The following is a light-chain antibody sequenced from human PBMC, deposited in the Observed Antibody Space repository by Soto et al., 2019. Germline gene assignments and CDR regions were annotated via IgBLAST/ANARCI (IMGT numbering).Light chain of an antibody. Sequence: DIQMTQSPSTLSASVGDRVTITCRASQSISSWLAWYQQKPGKAPKLLIYDASSLESGVPSRFSGSGSGTEFPLTISSLQPDDFATYYCQQYNSYPLTFGGGTMVEIK. CDR3: QQYNSYPLT. V-gene: IGKV1-5*01. J-gene: IGKJ4*01. CDR1: QSISSW. CDR2: DAS.